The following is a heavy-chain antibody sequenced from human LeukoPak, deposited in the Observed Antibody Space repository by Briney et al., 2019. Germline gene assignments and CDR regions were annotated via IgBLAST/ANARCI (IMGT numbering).Heavy chain of an antibody. CDR3: ARHSEGVVVVAAVHFDY. Sequence: SETLSLTCTVSGGSISSSSYYWGWIRQPPGKGLEWIGSIYYGGSTYYNQSLKSRVTISVDTSKNQLSLKLSSVTAADTAVYYCARHSEGVVVVAAVHFDYWGQGTLVTVSS. J-gene: IGHJ4*02. CDR2: IYYGGST. D-gene: IGHD2-15*01. V-gene: IGHV4-39*01. CDR1: GGSISSSSYY.